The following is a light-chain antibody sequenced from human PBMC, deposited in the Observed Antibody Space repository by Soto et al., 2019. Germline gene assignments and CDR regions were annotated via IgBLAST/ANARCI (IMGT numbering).Light chain of an antibody. CDR1: QSISSY. CDR3: QQYNGYSLWT. J-gene: IGKJ1*01. CDR2: DAS. V-gene: IGKV1-5*01. Sequence: DIQMTQSPSSLSAYVGDRVTITCRASQSISSYLNWYQQKPGKAPKLLIYDASNLESGVPSRFSGSGSGTEFTLTVSSLQPDDFATYYCQQYNGYSLWTLGQGTKVDIK.